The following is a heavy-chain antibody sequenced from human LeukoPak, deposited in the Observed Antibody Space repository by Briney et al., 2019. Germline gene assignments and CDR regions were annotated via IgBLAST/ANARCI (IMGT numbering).Heavy chain of an antibody. V-gene: IGHV3-7*01. CDR1: GFTFSRYW. D-gene: IGHD5-24*01. CDR3: ARGDGYNPSGAYYYYMDV. CDR2: IKQDGSEK. J-gene: IGHJ6*03. Sequence: GGSLRLSCAASGFTFSRYWMTWVRQAPGKGLEWVANIKQDGSEKYYVDSVKGRFTISRDNAKNSLYLQMNSLRAEDTAVYYCARGDGYNPSGAYYYYMDVWGKGTTVTISS.